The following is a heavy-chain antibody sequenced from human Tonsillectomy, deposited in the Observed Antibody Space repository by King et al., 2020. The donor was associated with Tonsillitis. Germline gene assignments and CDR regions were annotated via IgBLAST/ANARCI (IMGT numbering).Heavy chain of an antibody. CDR1: GGSISSSSYY. Sequence: QLQESGPGLVKPSETLSLTCTVSGGSISSSSYYWGWIRQPPGKGLEWIGSIYYSGSTYYNPSLKSRVTISVDTSKNQFSLKLSSVTAADTAVYYCARRGYDFWSGYYEPFDYWGQGTLVTVSS. CDR3: ARRGYDFWSGYYEPFDY. D-gene: IGHD3-3*01. V-gene: IGHV4-39*01. CDR2: IYYSGST. J-gene: IGHJ4*02.